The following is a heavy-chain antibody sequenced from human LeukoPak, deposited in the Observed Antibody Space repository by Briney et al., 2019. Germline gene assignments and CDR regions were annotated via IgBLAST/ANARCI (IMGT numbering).Heavy chain of an antibody. Sequence: PSETLSLTCTVSGGSISSYYWSWIRQPPGKGLEWIGYIYYSGSTNYNPSLKSRVTISVDTSKNQFSLKLSSVTAADTAVYYCAREQRWPPWGFDPWGQGTLVTVSS. J-gene: IGHJ5*02. D-gene: IGHD6-19*01. CDR2: IYYSGST. CDR1: GGSISSYY. CDR3: AREQRWPPWGFDP. V-gene: IGHV4-59*01.